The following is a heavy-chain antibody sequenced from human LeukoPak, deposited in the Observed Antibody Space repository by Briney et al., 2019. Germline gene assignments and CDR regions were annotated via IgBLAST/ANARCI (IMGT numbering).Heavy chain of an antibody. CDR3: AKVGDDGDYEQRY. Sequence: PGGSLRLSCAASGFTFSSYGMHWVRQAPGKGLEWVAFIRYDGSNKYYADSVKGRFTISRDNSKNTLYLQMNSLRAEDTAVYYCAKVGDDGDYEQRYWGQGTLVTVSS. CDR2: IRYDGSNK. CDR1: GFTFSSYG. J-gene: IGHJ4*02. V-gene: IGHV3-30*02. D-gene: IGHD4-17*01.